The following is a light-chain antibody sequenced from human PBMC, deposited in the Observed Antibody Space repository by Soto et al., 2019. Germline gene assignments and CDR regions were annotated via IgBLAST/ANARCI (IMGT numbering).Light chain of an antibody. V-gene: IGLV2-14*01. CDR1: SSDVGGYNY. CDR2: DVS. J-gene: IGLJ2*01. CDR3: SSYTSSSTQI. Sequence: QSALTQPASVSGSPGQSITISCTGTSSDVGGYNYVSWYQQHPGKAPKLMIYDVSNRPSGVSNRFSGSKSGNTASLTIFGLQADDEADYYCSSYTSSSTQIFGGGTKVTVL.